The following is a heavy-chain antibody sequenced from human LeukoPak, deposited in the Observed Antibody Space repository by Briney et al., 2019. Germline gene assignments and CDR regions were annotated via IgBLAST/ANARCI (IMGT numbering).Heavy chain of an antibody. CDR2: ISAGGDGT. CDR1: TFSFSRYP. D-gene: IGHD3-22*01. V-gene: IGHV3-23*01. Sequence: GGSLRLSCAASTFSFSRYPMGWVRQAPGKGLEWVSGISAGGDGTYHADPVKGRFTISRDNSKNTLFLQMNNLRAEDTAVYYCAKEFGDSSGYYSLFDYWGQGTLVTVSS. J-gene: IGHJ4*02. CDR3: AKEFGDSSGYYSLFDY.